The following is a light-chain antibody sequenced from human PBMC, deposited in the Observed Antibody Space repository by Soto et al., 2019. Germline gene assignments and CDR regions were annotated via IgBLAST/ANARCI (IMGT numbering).Light chain of an antibody. CDR3: ATWDDSLSGFV. V-gene: IGLV1-44*01. CDR2: SDN. Sequence: QPVLTQPPSASGTPGQRVTISCSGSNSNIKGNTVNWYQQLPGTAPKLLISSDNLRPSGVPDRFSGSKSGTSASLAISGLQSDDEADYYCATWDDSLSGFVFGGGTKLTVL. CDR1: NSNIKGNT. J-gene: IGLJ3*02.